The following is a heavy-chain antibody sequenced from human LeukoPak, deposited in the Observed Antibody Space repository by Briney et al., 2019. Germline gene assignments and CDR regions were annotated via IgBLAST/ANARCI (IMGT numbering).Heavy chain of an antibody. D-gene: IGHD5-18*01. CDR2: TYSGGST. J-gene: IGHJ4*02. CDR3: ATKRGYNYGLDY. Sequence: GGSLRFSCAASGFTVSSNYMSWVRQAPGKGLEWVSVTYSGGSTYYADSVKGRFTISRDNSKNTLYLQMNSLRAEDTAVYYCATKRGYNYGLDYWGQGTLVTVSS. V-gene: IGHV3-53*01. CDR1: GFTVSSNY.